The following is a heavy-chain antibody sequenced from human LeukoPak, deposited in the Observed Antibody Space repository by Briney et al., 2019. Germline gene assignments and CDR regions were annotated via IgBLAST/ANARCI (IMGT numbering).Heavy chain of an antibody. CDR1: GGSISSGGYY. J-gene: IGHJ4*02. D-gene: IGHD3-22*01. CDR3: ATLSIYYDSSGYDY. CDR2: IYYSGST. Sequence: SETLSLTCTVSGGSISSGGYYWSWIRQHPGKGLEWIGYIYYSGSTYYNPSLKSRVTISVDTSKNQFSLKLGSVTAADTAVYYCATLSIYYDSSGYDYWGQGTLVTVSS. V-gene: IGHV4-31*03.